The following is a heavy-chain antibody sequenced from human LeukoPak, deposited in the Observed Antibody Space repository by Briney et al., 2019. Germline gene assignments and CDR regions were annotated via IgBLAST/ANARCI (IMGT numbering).Heavy chain of an antibody. Sequence: GGSLRLSCVASGFTFSSYWMTWVRQAPGKGLEWLANIKEDGSIQYYLDSVRGRFTISKDNAKTSVYLQLNSLRADDTAVYYCARDVWTGVAVSDYWGQGTLVTVSS. CDR3: ARDVWTGVAVSDY. D-gene: IGHD6-19*01. CDR2: IKEDGSIQ. CDR1: GFTFSSYW. J-gene: IGHJ4*02. V-gene: IGHV3-7*01.